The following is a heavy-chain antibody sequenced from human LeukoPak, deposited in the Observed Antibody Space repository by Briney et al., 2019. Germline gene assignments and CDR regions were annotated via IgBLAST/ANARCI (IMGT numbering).Heavy chain of an antibody. V-gene: IGHV4-34*01. D-gene: IGHD5-18*01. CDR1: GGSFSGYY. CDR2: INHSGST. J-gene: IGHJ6*02. CDR3: ARGKTGPLRGYSYGFLYYYGMDV. Sequence: PSETLSLTCAVYGGSFSGYYWSWIRQPPGKGLEWIGEINHSGSTNYNPSLKSRVTISVDTSKNQFSLKLSSVTAADTAVYYCARGKTGPLRGYSYGFLYYYGMDVWGQGTTVTVSS.